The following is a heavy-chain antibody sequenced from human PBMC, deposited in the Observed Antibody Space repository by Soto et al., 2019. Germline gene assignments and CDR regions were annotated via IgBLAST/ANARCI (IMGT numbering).Heavy chain of an antibody. J-gene: IGHJ1*01. D-gene: IGHD3-22*01. CDR1: DGSLSPNY. CDR3: ARLGAYYQAMDS. V-gene: IGHV4-59*08. CDR2: IYFAGTT. Sequence: QVQLQESGPALVKPSETLSLSCTVSDGSLSPNYWSWIRQPPGKGLEWIGYIYFAGTTTYNPSLQRRVSISLDTSNNEVSLKLTSVTAADTAVYFCARLGAYYQAMDSWGQGTLVTVSS.